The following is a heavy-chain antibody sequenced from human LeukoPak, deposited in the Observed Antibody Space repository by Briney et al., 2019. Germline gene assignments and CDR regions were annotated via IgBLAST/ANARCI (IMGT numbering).Heavy chain of an antibody. Sequence: SETLSLTCSVSGGSISSSSYYWGWIRQPPGKGLEWIGSIYYSGSTYYNPSLKSRVTISVDTSKNQFSLKLSSMTAADTAVYYCARGDRAVAGAWGWFDPWGQGTLVTVSS. CDR1: GGSISSSSYY. V-gene: IGHV4-39*07. CDR2: IYYSGST. D-gene: IGHD6-19*01. J-gene: IGHJ5*02. CDR3: ARGDRAVAGAWGWFDP.